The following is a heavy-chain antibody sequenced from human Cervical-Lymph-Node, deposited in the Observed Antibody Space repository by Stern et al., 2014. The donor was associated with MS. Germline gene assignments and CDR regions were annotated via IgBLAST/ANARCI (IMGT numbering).Heavy chain of an antibody. CDR3: TKAWDS. CDR2: MDRDSGDT. CDR1: GYTFTSDD. Sequence: QVQLVESGAEVKKPGASVKLSCKTSGYTFTSDDINWVRQASGQGLEWMGWMDRDSGDTGYAQKFQGRLTITRDTSISTAYMELTTLRSEDTAVYCCTKAWDSWGQGTLVIVSS. V-gene: IGHV1-8*01. J-gene: IGHJ4*02.